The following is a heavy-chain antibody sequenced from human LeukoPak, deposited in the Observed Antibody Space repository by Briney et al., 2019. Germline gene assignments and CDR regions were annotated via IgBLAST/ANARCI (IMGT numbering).Heavy chain of an antibody. V-gene: IGHV4-39*07. D-gene: IGHD1-1*01. CDR3: ARERTPHRNASPTRAAFDI. J-gene: IGHJ3*02. Sequence: NPSETLSLTCTVSGGSISSSSYYWGWIRQPPGKGLEWIGSIYYSGSTYYNPSLKSRVTISVDTSKNQFSLKLSSVTAADTAVYYCARERTPHRNASPTRAAFDIWGQGTMVTVSS. CDR1: GGSISSSSYY. CDR2: IYYSGST.